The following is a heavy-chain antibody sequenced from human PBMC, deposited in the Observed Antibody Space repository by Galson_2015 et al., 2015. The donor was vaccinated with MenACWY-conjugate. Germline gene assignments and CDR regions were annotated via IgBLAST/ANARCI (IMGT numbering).Heavy chain of an antibody. V-gene: IGHV3-23*01. Sequence: SLRLSCAGSGFTLSDSAMTWVRQVPGKGLEWISIIGLRDDNIYYATSVKGRFTISRDNSRNTLYLHMNSLRAEDTAVYYCARGAGYCSAGTCYRYFDFWGQGALVTVSS. CDR1: GFTLSDSA. J-gene: IGHJ4*02. CDR3: ARGAGYCSAGTCYRYFDF. CDR2: IGLRDDNI. D-gene: IGHD2-15*01.